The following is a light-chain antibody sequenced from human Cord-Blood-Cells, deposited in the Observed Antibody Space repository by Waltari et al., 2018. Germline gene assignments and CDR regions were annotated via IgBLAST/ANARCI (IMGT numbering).Light chain of an antibody. Sequence: DIQMTQSPSSLSASVGDRRTITCRARQSISSYLNLYQQKPGTAPKLLIYAASSLQSGVPSRFSGSGSGTDFTLTISSLQPEDFATYYCQQSYSTLYTFGQGTKLEIK. CDR3: QQSYSTLYT. CDR1: QSISSY. J-gene: IGKJ2*01. CDR2: AAS. V-gene: IGKV1-39*01.